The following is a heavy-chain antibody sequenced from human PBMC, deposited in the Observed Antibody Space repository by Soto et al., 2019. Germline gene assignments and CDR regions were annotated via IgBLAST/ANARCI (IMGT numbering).Heavy chain of an antibody. CDR3: AREVIAAAGTGDY. CDR2: INPNSGGT. J-gene: IGHJ4*02. V-gene: IGHV1-2*02. Sequence: ASVKVSCKASGYTFTGYYMHWVRQAPGQGLEWMGWINPNSGGTNYAQKFQGRVTMTRDTSISTAYMELSRLRSDDTAVYYCAREVIAAAGTGDYWGQGTLVTVSS. D-gene: IGHD6-13*01. CDR1: GYTFTGYY.